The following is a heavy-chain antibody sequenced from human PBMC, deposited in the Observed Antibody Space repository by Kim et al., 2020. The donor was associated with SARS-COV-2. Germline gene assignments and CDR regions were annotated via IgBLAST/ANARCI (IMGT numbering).Heavy chain of an antibody. CDR2: IYPGDSDT. CDR1: GYSLTDFW. Sequence: GESLKISCKASGYSLTDFWIGWVRQMPGKGLEWMGIIYPGDSDTRYSPSFEGQVTISVDRSITTAYLQWSSLKASDTAIYYCTRGGGIRTPFDFWGQGTLVTVSS. CDR3: TRGGGIRTPFDF. J-gene: IGHJ4*02. V-gene: IGHV5-51*01. D-gene: IGHD3-16*01.